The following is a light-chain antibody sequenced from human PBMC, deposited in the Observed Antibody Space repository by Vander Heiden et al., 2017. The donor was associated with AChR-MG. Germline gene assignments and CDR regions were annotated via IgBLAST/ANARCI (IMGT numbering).Light chain of an antibody. J-gene: IGKJ4*01. V-gene: IGKV1-5*03. CDR1: QSISIW. CDR2: KAS. Sequence: DIQMTQSPYTLSASVGDRITITCRASQSISIWLAWYQQKTGKAPKLLMYKASSLESGVPSRFSGSGSGTEFTLTISSLQPDDFATYFCQQYESSSTFGGGTKVEMK. CDR3: QQYESSST.